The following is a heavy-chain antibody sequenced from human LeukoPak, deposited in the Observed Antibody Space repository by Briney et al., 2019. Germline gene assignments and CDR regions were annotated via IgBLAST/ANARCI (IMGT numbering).Heavy chain of an antibody. CDR2: INPSGGST. CDR3: VRVRDGYNDAYDI. V-gene: IGHV1-46*01. D-gene: IGHD5-24*01. J-gene: IGHJ3*02. CDR1: GFTFTNYN. Sequence: GASVKVSCKASGFTFTNYNLHWVRQAPGQRLEWMGIINPSGGSTNYAQNFQGRVIMTRDTSTSTVYMELSSLRSEDTAVYYCVRVRDGYNDAYDIWGQGTMVTVPS.